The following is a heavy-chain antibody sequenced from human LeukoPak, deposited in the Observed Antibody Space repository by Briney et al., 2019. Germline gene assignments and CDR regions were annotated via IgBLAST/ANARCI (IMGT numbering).Heavy chain of an antibody. CDR1: GGTFSSYA. Sequence: ASVKVSCKASGGTFSSYAIGWVRQAPGQGLEWMGRIIPIFGTANYAQKFQGRVTITTDESTSTAYMELSSLRSEDTAVYYCARDPGVGYYTAKYFQHWGQGTLVTVSS. D-gene: IGHD3-22*01. CDR2: IIPIFGTA. CDR3: ARDPGVGYYTAKYFQH. J-gene: IGHJ1*01. V-gene: IGHV1-69*05.